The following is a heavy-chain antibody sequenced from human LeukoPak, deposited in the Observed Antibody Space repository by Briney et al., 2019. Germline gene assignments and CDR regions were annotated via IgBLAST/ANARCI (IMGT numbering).Heavy chain of an antibody. D-gene: IGHD3-22*01. CDR2: IYYSGST. V-gene: IGHV4-59*01. J-gene: IGHJ4*02. CDR3: ARRKNYYDSSGYYTIYYFDY. CDR1: GGSISSYY. Sequence: SETLSLTCTVSGGSISSYYWSWIRQPPGKGLEWIGYIYYSGSTNYNPSLKSRVTISVDTSKNQFSLKLSSVTAADTAVYYCARRKNYYDSSGYYTIYYFDYWGQGTLVTVSS.